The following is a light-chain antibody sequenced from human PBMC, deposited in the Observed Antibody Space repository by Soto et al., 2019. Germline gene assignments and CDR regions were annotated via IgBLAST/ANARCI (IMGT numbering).Light chain of an antibody. J-gene: IGKJ2*01. CDR1: QSISSW. V-gene: IGKV1-5*03. CDR3: QQYNSYPYP. Sequence: DIQMTQSPSTLSASIGDRVTITCRASQSISSWMAWYQQKPGKAPKLLIYKASSLESGVPSRFSGSGSGTEFTLTISSLQPDDFATYYCQQYNSYPYPFGQGTKLEIK. CDR2: KAS.